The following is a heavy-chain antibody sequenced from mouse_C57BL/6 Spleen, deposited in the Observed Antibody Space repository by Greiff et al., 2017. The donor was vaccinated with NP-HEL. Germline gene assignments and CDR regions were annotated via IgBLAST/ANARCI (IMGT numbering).Heavy chain of an antibody. V-gene: IGHV3-6*01. CDR2: ISYDGSN. CDR1: GYSITSGYY. Sequence: EVQLQESGPGLVKPSQSLSLTCSVTGYSITSGYYWNWIRQFPGNKLEWMGYISYDGSNNYNPSLKNRISITRDTSKNQFFLKLNSVTTEDTATYYCATGPYYFDYWGQGTTLTVSS. CDR3: ATGPYYFDY. D-gene: IGHD3-1*01. J-gene: IGHJ2*01.